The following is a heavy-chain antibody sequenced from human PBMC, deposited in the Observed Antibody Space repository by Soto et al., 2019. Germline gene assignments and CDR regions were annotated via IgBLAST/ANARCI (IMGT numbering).Heavy chain of an antibody. D-gene: IGHD2-15*01. CDR1: GFAVSSYA. J-gene: IGHJ5*02. V-gene: IGHV3-23*01. CDR3: LRNTITCNGRNFTRP. Sequence: GGSLRLACAASGFAVSSYAMNWVRLAPGKGLEWGSIISVIGRTIYYAESVKGRFAISRENTKNTLYMQMTSLRGEDTAIYYCLRNTITCNGRNFTRPSGPGALVSLSS. CDR2: ISVIGRTI.